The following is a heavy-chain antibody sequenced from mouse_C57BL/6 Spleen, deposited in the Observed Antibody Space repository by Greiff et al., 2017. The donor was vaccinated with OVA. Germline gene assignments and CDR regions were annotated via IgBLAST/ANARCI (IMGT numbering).Heavy chain of an antibody. V-gene: IGHV1-55*01. CDR1: GYSFTSYW. CDR2: IYPGSGST. CDR3: ARDYGSSYRFAY. Sequence: QVQLQQPGAELVKPGASVKMSCKASGYSFTSYWITWVKQRPGQGLEWIGDIYPGSGSTNYNEKFQSKATLTVDTSSSTAYMQLSSLTSEDSAVYYCARDYGSSYRFAYWGQGTLVTVSA. J-gene: IGHJ3*01. D-gene: IGHD1-1*01.